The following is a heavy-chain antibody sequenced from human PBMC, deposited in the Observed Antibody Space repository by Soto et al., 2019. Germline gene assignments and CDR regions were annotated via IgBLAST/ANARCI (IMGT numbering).Heavy chain of an antibody. Sequence: SETLSLTCAVYGGSFSGYFWNWIRQTPGKGLEWIGKVNHNGRNNYNPSLKSRVTISLDMSKNQISLKLTSVTAADTAVYYCARGGSSDWQVAFDFWGQGTMVT. D-gene: IGHD6-19*01. J-gene: IGHJ3*01. V-gene: IGHV4-34*01. CDR2: VNHNGRN. CDR3: ARGGSSDWQVAFDF. CDR1: GGSFSGYF.